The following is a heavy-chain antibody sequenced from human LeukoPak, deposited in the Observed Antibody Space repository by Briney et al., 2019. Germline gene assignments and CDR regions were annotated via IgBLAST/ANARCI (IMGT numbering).Heavy chain of an antibody. Sequence: PGGSLRLSCTASGFTFSTYWMHWVRQAPGKGLVWVSRIDTDGGSTTYADSVKGRFTISRDNAKNTLYLQMNSLRAEDTAVYYCARVGGSSDFDYWGQGTLVTVSS. CDR3: ARVGGSSDFDY. CDR2: IDTDGGST. D-gene: IGHD3-10*01. V-gene: IGHV3-74*01. J-gene: IGHJ4*02. CDR1: GFTFSTYW.